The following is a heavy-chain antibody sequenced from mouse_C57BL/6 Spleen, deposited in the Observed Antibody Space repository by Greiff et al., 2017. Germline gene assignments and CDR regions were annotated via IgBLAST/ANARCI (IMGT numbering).Heavy chain of an antibody. J-gene: IGHJ1*03. CDR2: INPNYGTT. Sequence: VHVKQSGPELVKPGASVKISCKASGYSFTDYNMNWVKQSNGQSLEWIGVINPNYGTTSYNQKFKGKATVTVDQSSSTAYMQLNSLTSEDSAVYYCANITTGWGNFDVWGTGTTVTVSA. CDR3: ANITTGWGNFDV. D-gene: IGHD1-1*01. CDR1: GYSFTDYN. V-gene: IGHV1-39*01.